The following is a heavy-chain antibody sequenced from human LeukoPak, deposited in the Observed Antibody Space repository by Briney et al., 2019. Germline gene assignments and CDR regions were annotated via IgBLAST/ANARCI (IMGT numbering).Heavy chain of an antibody. J-gene: IGHJ4*02. CDR1: GFTFNDYA. CDR3: AHGAMYQLDY. Sequence: PGGSLRLSCAASGFTFNDYAMYWVRQAPGKGLEWVSGLSWNSGTIGYADSVQGRFTISGDNSKNTLFLQMNSLRAEDTAVYYCAHGAMYQLDYWGQGTLVTVSS. V-gene: IGHV3-9*01. CDR2: LSWNSGTI. D-gene: IGHD2-2*01.